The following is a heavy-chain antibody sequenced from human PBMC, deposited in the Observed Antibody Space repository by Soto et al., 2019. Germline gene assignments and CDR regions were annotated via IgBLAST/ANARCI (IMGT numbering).Heavy chain of an antibody. Sequence: AGGSLRLSCAASGFTISNYGMHWVRQAPGKGLEWVAVISYDGTITYYADSVKGRFTISRDNSKNTLYLQMNSLRTEDTAVYYCATTRAGPCRSSSRSRAIFDGMDVWGQGTTVTVSS. J-gene: IGHJ6*02. CDR3: ATTRAGPCRSSSRSRAIFDGMDV. D-gene: IGHD2-2*01. V-gene: IGHV3-30-3*01. CDR1: GFTISNYG. CDR2: ISYDGTIT.